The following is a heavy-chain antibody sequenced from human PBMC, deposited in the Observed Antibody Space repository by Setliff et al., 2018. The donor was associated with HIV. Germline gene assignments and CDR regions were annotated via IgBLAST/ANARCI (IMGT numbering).Heavy chain of an antibody. D-gene: IGHD1-7*01. V-gene: IGHV4-38-2*02. J-gene: IGHJ4*02. CDR2: IYRSGST. CDR3: GREGEGELPGY. Sequence: SETLSLTCTVSGYFISSGYYWGWIRQPRGKGLEWIGNIYRSGSTYYNPSLKSRVTISVDKSENQFSLKLSSVTAADTAVYYCGREGEGELPGYWGQGTLVTVSS. CDR1: GYFISSGYY.